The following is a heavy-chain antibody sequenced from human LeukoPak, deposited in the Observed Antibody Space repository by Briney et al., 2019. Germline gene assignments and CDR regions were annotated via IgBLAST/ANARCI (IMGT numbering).Heavy chain of an antibody. D-gene: IGHD3-3*01. Sequence: PGGSLRLSCAASGFTVSSNYMSWVRQAPGKGLEWVSVIYSGGSTYYADSVKGRFTISRDNSKNTLYLQMNSLRAEDTAVYYCARDNVLRSRGYYGMDVWGQGTTVTVSS. CDR1: GFTVSSNY. J-gene: IGHJ6*02. V-gene: IGHV3-66*01. CDR2: IYSGGST. CDR3: ARDNVLRSRGYYGMDV.